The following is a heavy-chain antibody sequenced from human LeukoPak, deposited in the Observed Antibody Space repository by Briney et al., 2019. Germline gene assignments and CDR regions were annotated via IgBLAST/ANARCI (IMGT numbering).Heavy chain of an antibody. Sequence: SETLSLTCTVSGGSIWNYYWSWIRQPPGKGLEWIGYISYSGSTNYSPSLKSRVTISIDTSKNQFSLKVSSVTAADTAVYYCARVGRGDYVWGSYSFDSWGQGALVTVSS. CDR2: ISYSGST. CDR3: ARVGRGDYVWGSYSFDS. CDR1: GGSIWNYY. J-gene: IGHJ4*02. D-gene: IGHD3-16*01. V-gene: IGHV4-59*01.